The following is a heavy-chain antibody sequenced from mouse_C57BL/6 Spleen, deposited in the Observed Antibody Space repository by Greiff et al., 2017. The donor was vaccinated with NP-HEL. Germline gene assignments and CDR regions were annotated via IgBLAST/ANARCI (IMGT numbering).Heavy chain of an antibody. D-gene: IGHD2-1*01. V-gene: IGHV1-59*01. CDR2: IDPSDSYT. CDR3: ARDGIPLDY. Sequence: QVQLQQPGAELVRPGTSVKLSCKASGYTFTSYWMHWVKQRPGQGLEWIGVIDPSDSYTNYNQKFKGKATLTVDTSSSTAYMQLSSLTSEDSAVYYCARDGIPLDYWGQGTTLTVSS. J-gene: IGHJ2*01. CDR1: GYTFTSYW.